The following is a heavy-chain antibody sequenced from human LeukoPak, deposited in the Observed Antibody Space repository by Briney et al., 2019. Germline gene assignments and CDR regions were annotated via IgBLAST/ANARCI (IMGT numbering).Heavy chain of an antibody. V-gene: IGHV1-2*02. J-gene: IGHJ4*02. D-gene: IGHD4-11*01. CDR2: IDPNNGDT. CDR1: GYTFTGHF. Sequence: ASVKVSCRASGYTFTGHFLHWVRQARGQGLEWMAWIDPNNGDTHYAQNFQGGITVTRDTSISTVYMELSRLTSDDTAVYYCAREYSASEHWGQGTLVTVSS. CDR3: AREYSASEH.